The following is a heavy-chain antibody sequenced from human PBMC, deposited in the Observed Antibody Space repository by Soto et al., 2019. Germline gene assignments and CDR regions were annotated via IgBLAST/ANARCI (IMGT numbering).Heavy chain of an antibody. CDR3: THGNRYFQH. V-gene: IGHV2-5*02. Sequence: QITLKESGPTVVKPTQTLTLTCTFSGFSLSTSGVGVGWIRQPPGKALEWLALIFWDDDKRFSPSLKSRLTITKDTSKNQVVLTMTNVDPVDTATYSCTHGNRYFQHWGQGTLVTVSS. CDR1: GFSLSTSGVG. J-gene: IGHJ1*01. CDR2: IFWDDDK.